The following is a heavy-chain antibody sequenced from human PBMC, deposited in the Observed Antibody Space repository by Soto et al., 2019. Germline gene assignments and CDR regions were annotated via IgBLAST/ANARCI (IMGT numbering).Heavy chain of an antibody. CDR2: MNPNSGNT. J-gene: IGHJ6*02. CDR1: GYTFTSYD. D-gene: IGHD4-17*01. Sequence: ASVKVSCKASGYTFTSYDINWVRQATGQGLEWMGWMNPNSGNTGYAQKFQGRVTMTRNTSISTAYMELSSLRSEDTAVYYCARISTVVTQVGYHYGMDVWGQGTTVTVSS. CDR3: ARISTVVTQVGYHYGMDV. V-gene: IGHV1-8*01.